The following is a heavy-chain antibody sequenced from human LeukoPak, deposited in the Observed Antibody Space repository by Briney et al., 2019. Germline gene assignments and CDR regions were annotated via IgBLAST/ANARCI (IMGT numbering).Heavy chain of an antibody. CDR1: GYTLTELS. V-gene: IGHV1-24*01. J-gene: IGHJ4*02. CDR2: FDPEDGET. CDR3: ATGLRGGVYNYDSSGLGYFDY. D-gene: IGHD3-22*01. Sequence: ASVKVSCKVSGYTLTELSMHWVRQAPGKGLEWMGGFDPEDGETIYAQKFQGRVTMNEDTSTDTAYMELSSLRSEDTAVYYCATGLRGGVYNYDSSGLGYFDYWGQGTLVTVSS.